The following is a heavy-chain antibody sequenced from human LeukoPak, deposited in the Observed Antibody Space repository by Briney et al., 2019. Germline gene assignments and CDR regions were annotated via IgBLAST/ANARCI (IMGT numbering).Heavy chain of an antibody. D-gene: IGHD2-21*02. CDR1: EFTVSSNY. CDR2: IYSGGST. Sequence: GGSLRLSCAASEFTVSSNYMGWVRQAPGKGLEWVSVIYSGGSTYYADSVKGRFTISRDKSKNTLHLQMNSLRAEDTAVYYCARKTATASPFDYWGQGTLVTVSS. V-gene: IGHV3-66*01. J-gene: IGHJ4*02. CDR3: ARKTATASPFDY.